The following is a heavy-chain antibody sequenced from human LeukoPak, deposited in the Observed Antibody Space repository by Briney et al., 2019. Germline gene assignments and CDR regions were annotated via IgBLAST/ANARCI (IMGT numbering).Heavy chain of an antibody. CDR1: GGSISSYY. J-gene: IGHJ4*02. D-gene: IGHD1-26*01. V-gene: IGHV4-59*08. CDR2: IYYSGST. Sequence: SETLSLTCTVSGGSISSYYWSWIRQPPGKGLEWIGYIYYSGSTNYNPSLKSRVTISVDTSKNQFSLKLSSVTAADTAVYYCARQATTTPAVFFYWGQGTLVTVSS. CDR3: ARQATTTPAVFFY.